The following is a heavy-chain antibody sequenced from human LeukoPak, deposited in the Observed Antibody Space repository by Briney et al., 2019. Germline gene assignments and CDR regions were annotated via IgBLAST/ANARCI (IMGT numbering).Heavy chain of an antibody. Sequence: SETLSLTCTVSGGSISSYYWSWIRQPPGKGLEWIGYIYYSGSTNYNPSLKSRVTISVDTSKNQFFLKLSSVTAADTAVYYCARAYGSGSYGYFDYWGQGTLVTVSS. CDR3: ARAYGSGSYGYFDY. V-gene: IGHV4-59*01. CDR2: IYYSGST. D-gene: IGHD3-10*01. J-gene: IGHJ4*02. CDR1: GGSISSYY.